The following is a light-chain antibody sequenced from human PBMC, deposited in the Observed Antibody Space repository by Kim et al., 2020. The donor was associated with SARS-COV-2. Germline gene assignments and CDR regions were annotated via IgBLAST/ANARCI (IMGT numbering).Light chain of an antibody. Sequence: LFPGESATRSCRASHSVISYLAWYQHKPGQTPRLLIYDASNRATGIPARFSGSGSGTDFTLTISSLESEDFAVYYCQQRSNWPITFGQGTRLEIK. CDR2: DAS. CDR1: HSVISY. CDR3: QQRSNWPIT. V-gene: IGKV3-11*01. J-gene: IGKJ5*01.